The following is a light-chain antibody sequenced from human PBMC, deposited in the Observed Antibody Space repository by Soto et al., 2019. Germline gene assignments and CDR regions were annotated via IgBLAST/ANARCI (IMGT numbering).Light chain of an antibody. J-gene: IGLJ3*02. CDR1: RSNLGAGYD. CDR3: QSYDNSLSGAWV. CDR2: ANN. V-gene: IGLV1-40*01. Sequence: QSALTQPPSVSGAPGQGVTISCTGTRSNLGAGYDVHWYQQFPGAAPKLLIYANNKRPSGVLDRFSGSKSGTSASLAITGLQAGDEADYYCQSYDNSLSGAWVFGGGTQLTVL.